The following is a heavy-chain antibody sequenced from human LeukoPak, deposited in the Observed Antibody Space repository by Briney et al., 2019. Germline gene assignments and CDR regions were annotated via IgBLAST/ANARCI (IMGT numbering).Heavy chain of an antibody. V-gene: IGHV4-59*01. CDR3: ARGGVIAAEPFDY. Sequence: SETLSLTCTVSGGSISSYYWSWIRQPPGKGLEWIGYIYYSGSTNYNPSLKSRVTISVDTSKNQFSLKLSSVTAADTAVYYCARGGVIAAEPFDYWGQGTLVTVSS. J-gene: IGHJ4*02. CDR2: IYYSGST. D-gene: IGHD6-13*01. CDR1: GGSISSYY.